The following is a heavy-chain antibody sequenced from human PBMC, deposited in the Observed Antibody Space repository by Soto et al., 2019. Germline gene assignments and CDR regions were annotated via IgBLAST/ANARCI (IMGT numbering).Heavy chain of an antibody. CDR2: ISYDGSSK. J-gene: IGHJ6*02. CDR3: ARGVAAAGYYYYYGMDV. D-gene: IGHD6-13*01. V-gene: IGHV3-30-3*01. Sequence: GGSLRLSCVASGFTFSSYAMHWVRQAPGKGLEWVAVISYDGSSKYYADSVKGRFTISRDNSKNTLYLQMNSLRAEDTAVYYCARGVAAAGYYYYYGMDVWGQGTTVTVSS. CDR1: GFTFSSYA.